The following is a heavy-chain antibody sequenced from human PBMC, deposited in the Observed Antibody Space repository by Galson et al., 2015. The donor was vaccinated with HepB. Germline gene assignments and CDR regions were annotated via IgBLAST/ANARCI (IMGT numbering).Heavy chain of an antibody. V-gene: IGHV3-21*01. CDR2: ISSSSSYI. D-gene: IGHD2-15*01. J-gene: IGHJ4*02. CDR1: GFTFSSYS. CDR3: ARGDGGSPCVDY. Sequence: SLRLSCAASGFTFSSYSMNWVRQAPGKGLEWVSSISSSSSYIYYADSVKGRFTISRDNAKNSLYLQMNSLRAEDTAVYYCARGDGGSPCVDYWGQGTLVTVSS.